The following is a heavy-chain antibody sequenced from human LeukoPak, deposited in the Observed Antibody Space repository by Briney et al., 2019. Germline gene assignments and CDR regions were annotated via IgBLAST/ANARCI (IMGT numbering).Heavy chain of an antibody. V-gene: IGHV1-18*04. CDR1: GYTFTSYY. CDR2: ISAYNGNT. Sequence: ASVKVSCKASGYTFTSYYMHWVRQAPGQGLEWMGWISAYNGNTNYAQKLQGRVTMTTDTSTSTAYMELRSLRSDDTAVYYCARGLGPIYYMDVWGKGTTVTVSS. J-gene: IGHJ6*03. CDR3: ARGLGPIYYMDV. D-gene: IGHD3/OR15-3a*01.